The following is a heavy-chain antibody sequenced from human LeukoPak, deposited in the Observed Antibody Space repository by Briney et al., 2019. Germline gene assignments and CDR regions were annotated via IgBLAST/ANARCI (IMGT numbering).Heavy chain of an antibody. CDR2: IYNGGST. D-gene: IGHD5-18*01. V-gene: IGHV3-53*01. Sequence: GALRLSCAASGFTVSSNYMSWVRQAPGKGLEWVSVIYNGGSTYYADSVKGRFTISRDNSKNTLYFQMNSLRAEDTAVYYCARAVGTAMVTGFDYWGQGTLVTVSS. CDR3: ARAVGTAMVTGFDY. J-gene: IGHJ4*02. CDR1: GFTVSSNY.